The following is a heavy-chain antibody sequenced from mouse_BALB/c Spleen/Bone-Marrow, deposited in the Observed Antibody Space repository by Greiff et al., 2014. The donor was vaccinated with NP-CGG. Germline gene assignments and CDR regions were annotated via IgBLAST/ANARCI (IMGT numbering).Heavy chain of an antibody. D-gene: IGHD1-1*01. CDR1: GFSLTSYG. V-gene: IGHV2-9*02. Sequence: VKLQESGPGLVAPSQSLSIACTVSGFSLTSYGVHWVRQPPGKGLEWLGAIWAGGSTDYNSALMSRLSISKDNSKSQVFLKMNSLQTDDTAMYYCARALYYYGSSYYTMDYWGQGTSVIVSS. CDR3: ARALYYYGSSYYTMDY. J-gene: IGHJ4*01. CDR2: IWAGGST.